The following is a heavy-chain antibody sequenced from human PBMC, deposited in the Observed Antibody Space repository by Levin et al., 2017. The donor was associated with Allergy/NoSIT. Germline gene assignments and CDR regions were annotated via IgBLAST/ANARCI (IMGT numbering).Heavy chain of an antibody. V-gene: IGHV3-23*01. D-gene: IGHD1-1*01. CDR1: GFTISEYA. J-gene: IGHJ3*01. CDR2: ITGGGFNT. CDR3: AKKQGGTSGFSFDV. Sequence: SSETLSLTCAVSGFTISEYAMAWVRQAPGKGLEWVSVITGGGFNTYYGDSVKGRFTVSRDDSKDTLYLDLNSLRAEDTAVYYCAKKQGGTSGFSFDVWGQGTMVTVSS.